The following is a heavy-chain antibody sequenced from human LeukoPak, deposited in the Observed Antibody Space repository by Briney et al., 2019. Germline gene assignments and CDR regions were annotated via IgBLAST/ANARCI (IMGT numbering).Heavy chain of an antibody. J-gene: IGHJ6*02. Sequence: GGSLRLSCAASGFTFSSYGMHWVRQAPGKGLEWVSYISSSSSTIYYADSVKGRFTISRDNAKNSLYLQMNSLRAEDTAVYYCARDCGGDCYSDYYYGMDVWGQGTTVTVSS. V-gene: IGHV3-48*01. CDR1: GFTFSSYG. CDR3: ARDCGGDCYSDYYYGMDV. CDR2: ISSSSSTI. D-gene: IGHD2-21*02.